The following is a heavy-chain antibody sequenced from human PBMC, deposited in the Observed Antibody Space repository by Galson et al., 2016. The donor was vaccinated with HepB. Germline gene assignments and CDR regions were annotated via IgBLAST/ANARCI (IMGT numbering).Heavy chain of an antibody. CDR1: GYTFANSW. D-gene: IGHD3-3*01. V-gene: IGHV5-51*01. CDR3: VRGGDFWSGYPDY. Sequence: QSGAEVKKPGESLKISCKTYGYTFANSWIGWVRQMPGRGLEWMGVIYPRDSDTRYSPSFQGQVSISADKSISTAYLQWSSLKASDTAMYFCVRGGDFWSGYPDYGGQGTLVTVSS. J-gene: IGHJ4*02. CDR2: IYPRDSDT.